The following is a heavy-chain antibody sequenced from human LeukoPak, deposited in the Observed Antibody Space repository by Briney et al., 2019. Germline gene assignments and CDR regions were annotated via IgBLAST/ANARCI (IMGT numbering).Heavy chain of an antibody. V-gene: IGHV4-34*01. J-gene: IGHJ4*02. Sequence: SETLSLTCAVYGGSFSGYYWSWIRQPPGKGLEWIGEINHSGSTNYNLSLRSRVTIPVDLAKSQFSLKLSSVTAADTAVYYCARGRAAAGPNFDYWGQGTLVTVSS. D-gene: IGHD6-13*01. CDR2: INHSGST. CDR3: ARGRAAAGPNFDY. CDR1: GGSFSGYY.